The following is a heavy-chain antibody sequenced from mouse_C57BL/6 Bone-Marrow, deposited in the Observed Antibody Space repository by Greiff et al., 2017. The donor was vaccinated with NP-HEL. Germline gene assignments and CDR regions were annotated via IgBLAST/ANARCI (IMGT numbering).Heavy chain of an antibody. Sequence: QVQLKQSGAELVKPGASVKMSCKASGYTFTSYWITWVKQRPGQGLEWIGDIYPGSGSTNYNAKFKSKATLTVDPSSSTAYLQLSSLTSEDSAVYYCARPYYYGSSYGFADWGQGTLVTVSA. CDR1: GYTFTSYW. D-gene: IGHD1-1*01. CDR3: ARPYYYGSSYGFAD. V-gene: IGHV1-55*01. J-gene: IGHJ3*01. CDR2: IYPGSGST.